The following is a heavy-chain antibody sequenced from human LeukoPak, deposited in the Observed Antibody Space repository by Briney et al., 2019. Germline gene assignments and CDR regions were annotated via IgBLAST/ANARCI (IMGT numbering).Heavy chain of an antibody. V-gene: IGHV3-23*01. Sequence: PGGSLRLSCAASGFTFSSYAMSWVRQAPGKGLEWVSAISSSGGSTYYADSVKGRFTISRDNSKNTLYLQMNSLRAEDTAVYYCAKGEVGATILEMGYWGQGTLVTVSS. CDR3: AKGEVGATILEMGY. D-gene: IGHD1-26*01. J-gene: IGHJ4*02. CDR1: GFTFSSYA. CDR2: ISSSGGST.